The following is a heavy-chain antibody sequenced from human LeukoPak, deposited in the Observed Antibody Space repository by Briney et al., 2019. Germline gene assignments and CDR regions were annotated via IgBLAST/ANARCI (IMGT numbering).Heavy chain of an antibody. CDR3: AKGGKWDVTPFDY. CDR2: ISGGGGST. V-gene: IGHV3-23*01. Sequence: GGSLRLSCAASAFTLTSYSMNWVRQAPGKGLEWVSTISGGGGSTYYADSVKGRFTISRDNSKNTLYLQVNSLRAEDTAVYYCAKGGKWDVTPFDYWGQGTLATVSS. D-gene: IGHD1-26*01. J-gene: IGHJ4*02. CDR1: AFTLTSYS.